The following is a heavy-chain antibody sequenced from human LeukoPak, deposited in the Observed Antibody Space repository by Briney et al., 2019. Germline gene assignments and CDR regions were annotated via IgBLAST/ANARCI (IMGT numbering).Heavy chain of an antibody. CDR2: ISPYNGNT. Sequence: ASVKVSCKASGYTFTTYGISWVRQAPGQGLEWMGWISPYNGNTHYIQNLQGRVTMTVDTSTNTASMELRSLRSDDTAVYYCATGAYFDWLDYWGQGTLVTVSS. J-gene: IGHJ4*02. CDR1: GYTFTTYG. V-gene: IGHV1-18*01. CDR3: ATGAYFDWLDY. D-gene: IGHD3-9*01.